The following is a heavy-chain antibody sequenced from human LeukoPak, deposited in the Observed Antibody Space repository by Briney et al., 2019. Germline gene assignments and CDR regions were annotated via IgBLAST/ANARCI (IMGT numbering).Heavy chain of an antibody. CDR1: GYTFTSYA. Sequence: ASVKVSCKASGYTFTSYAMHWVRQAPGQRLEWMGWINAGNGNTKYSQEFQGRVTITRDTSVSTAYMELSSLRSEDMAVYYCAREPFYDILTGYPDYWGQGTLVTVSS. CDR3: AREPFYDILTGYPDY. V-gene: IGHV1-3*03. CDR2: INAGNGNT. D-gene: IGHD3-9*01. J-gene: IGHJ4*02.